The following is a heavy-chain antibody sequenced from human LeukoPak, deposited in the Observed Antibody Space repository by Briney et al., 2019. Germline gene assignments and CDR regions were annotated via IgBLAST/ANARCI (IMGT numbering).Heavy chain of an antibody. J-gene: IGHJ3*01. CDR3: SKQVDFDPADALDV. Sequence: PGGSLRLSCAASGFAFGSYAMGWVRQAPGKGLEWVSAISGSDDSTYYADSVKGRFTTSRDKSKNILYLQMNSLRAEDTAVYYCSKQVDFDPADALDVWGQGTMVTVSS. V-gene: IGHV3-23*01. CDR1: GFAFGSYA. D-gene: IGHD3-9*01. CDR2: ISGSDDST.